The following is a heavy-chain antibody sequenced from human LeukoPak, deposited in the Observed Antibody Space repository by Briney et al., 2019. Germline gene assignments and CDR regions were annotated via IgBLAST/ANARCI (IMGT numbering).Heavy chain of an antibody. CDR2: IDPSDSFI. D-gene: IGHD6-19*01. CDR1: GYRFPNFW. Sequence: GESLQISCQDSGYRFPNFWLTWVRQLPGKGLEWMGRIDPSDSFINYNPSFQGHVTISADKSSNTASLQWSSLKASDTAVYYCARQPPRGYNSAWFDSWGQGTLVTVSS. J-gene: IGHJ5*01. CDR3: ARQPPRGYNSAWFDS. V-gene: IGHV5-10-1*01.